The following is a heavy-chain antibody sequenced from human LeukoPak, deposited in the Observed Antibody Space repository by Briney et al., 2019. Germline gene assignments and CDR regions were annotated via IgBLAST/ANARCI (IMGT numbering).Heavy chain of an antibody. CDR2: INHSGSA. CDR1: DGSFSGYY. J-gene: IGHJ6*03. D-gene: IGHD5-18*01. Sequence: SETLSLTCAVYDGSFSGYYCSWIRQPPGKGLEWIGEINHSGSANYNPSLKSRVTISVDTSKNQFSLKLSSVTAADTAVYYCARESPDTAMVTRYMDVWGKGTTVTVSS. CDR3: ARESPDTAMVTRYMDV. V-gene: IGHV4-34*01.